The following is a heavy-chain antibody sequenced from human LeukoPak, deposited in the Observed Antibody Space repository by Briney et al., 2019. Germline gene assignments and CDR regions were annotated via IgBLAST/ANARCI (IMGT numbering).Heavy chain of an antibody. V-gene: IGHV4-59*01. D-gene: IGHD1-7*01. CDR2: IYYSGST. CDR3: ARGGLELYSLFDY. Sequence: NSSETLSLTCTVSGGSISSYYWSWIRQPPGKGLEWIGYIYYSGSTNYNPSLKSRVTISVDTSKNQFSLKLSPVTAADTAVYYCARGGLELYSLFDYWGQGTLVTVSS. CDR1: GGSISSYY. J-gene: IGHJ4*02.